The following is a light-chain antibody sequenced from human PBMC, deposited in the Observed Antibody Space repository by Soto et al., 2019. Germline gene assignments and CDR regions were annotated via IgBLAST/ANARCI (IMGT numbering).Light chain of an antibody. J-gene: IGKJ3*01. Sequence: DIVMTQSPDSLAVSLGERATINCKSSQSVFYGSNNKNYLAWYQQKPGQPPKLLIYWASTRESGVTDRFSGSGSGTDFPLNISSLQAEDVAVYYCQQYYISPVTFGPGTRVDVK. CDR2: WAS. CDR1: QSVFYGSNNKNY. CDR3: QQYYISPVT. V-gene: IGKV4-1*01.